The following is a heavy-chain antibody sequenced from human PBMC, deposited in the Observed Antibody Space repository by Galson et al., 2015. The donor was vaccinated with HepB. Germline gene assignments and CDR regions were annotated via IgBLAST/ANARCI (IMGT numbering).Heavy chain of an antibody. Sequence: SETLSLTCTVSGGSISSSSYYWGWIRQPPGKGLEWIGSIYYSGSTYYNPSLKSRVTISVDTSKNQFSLKLSSVTAADTAVYYCAKTGYSSSGSFDYWGQGTLVTVSS. J-gene: IGHJ4*02. D-gene: IGHD6-13*01. CDR1: GGSISSSSYY. CDR2: IYYSGST. CDR3: AKTGYSSSGSFDY. V-gene: IGHV4-39*01.